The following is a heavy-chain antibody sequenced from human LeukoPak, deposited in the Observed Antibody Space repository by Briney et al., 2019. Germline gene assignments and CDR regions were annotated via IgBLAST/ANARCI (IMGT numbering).Heavy chain of an antibody. J-gene: IGHJ4*02. CDR1: GFTFSSYA. CDR3: ARGDYDSSGSQDY. V-gene: IGHV3-30-3*01. Sequence: GGSLRLSCAASGFTFSSYAMHWVRQAPGKGLEWVAVISYDGSNKYYADSVKGRFTISRDNSKNTLYLQMNSLRAEDTAVYYCARGDYDSSGSQDYWGQGTLVTVS. CDR2: ISYDGSNK. D-gene: IGHD3-22*01.